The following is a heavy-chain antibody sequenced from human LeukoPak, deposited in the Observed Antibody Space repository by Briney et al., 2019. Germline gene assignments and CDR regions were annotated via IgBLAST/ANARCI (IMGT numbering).Heavy chain of an antibody. V-gene: IGHV3-48*03. CDR2: ISSTGSTI. CDR3: AELGITMIGGV. CDR1: GFTFSSYE. D-gene: IGHD3-10*02. J-gene: IGHJ6*04. Sequence: PGGSLRLSCAASGFTFSSYELNWVRQAPGKGLEWVSYISSTGSTIYYADSVKGRFTISRDNAKNSLYLQMNSLRAEDTAVYYCAELGITMIGGVWGKGTTVTISS.